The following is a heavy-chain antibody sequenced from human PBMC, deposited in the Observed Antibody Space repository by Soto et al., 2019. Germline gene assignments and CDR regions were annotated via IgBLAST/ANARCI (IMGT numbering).Heavy chain of an antibody. Sequence: SVKVSCKASGGTFSSYAISWVRQAPGQGLEWMGGIIPIFGTANYAQKFQGRVTITADKSTSTAYMELSSLRSEGTAVYYCARLDVGITIFGVSGYYYGMDVWGQGTTVTVYS. CDR2: IIPIFGTA. J-gene: IGHJ6*02. CDR1: GGTFSSYA. V-gene: IGHV1-69*06. D-gene: IGHD3-3*01. CDR3: ARLDVGITIFGVSGYYYGMDV.